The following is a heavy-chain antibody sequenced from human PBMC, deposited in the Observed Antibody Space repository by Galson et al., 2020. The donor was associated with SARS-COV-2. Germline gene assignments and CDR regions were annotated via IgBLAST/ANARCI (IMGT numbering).Heavy chain of an antibody. J-gene: IGHJ4*02. CDR3: ARRYCSSTSCYEDY. CDR2: IYYSGST. D-gene: IGHD2-2*01. CDR1: GGSISSGGYY. Sequence: SETLSLTCTVSGGSISSGGYYWSWIRQHPGKGLEWIGYIYYSGSTYYNPSLKSRVTISVDTSKNQFSLKLSSVTAADTAVYYCARRYCSSTSCYEDYWGQGTLVTVSS. V-gene: IGHV4-31*03.